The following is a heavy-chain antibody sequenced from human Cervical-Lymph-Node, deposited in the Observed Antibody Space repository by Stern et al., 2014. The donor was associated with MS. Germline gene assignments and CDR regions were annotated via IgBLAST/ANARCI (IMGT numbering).Heavy chain of an antibody. CDR2: INPNSGGT. CDR3: AREGTDFWSGYYRGYYFDY. Sequence: VQLVESGAEVKKPGASVKVSCKASGYTFTGYYMHWVRQAPGQGLEWMGRINPNSGGTNYAQKLQGRVTMTRDTSISTAYMELSRLRSDDTAVYYCAREGTDFWSGYYRGYYFDYWGQGTLVTVSS. J-gene: IGHJ4*02. V-gene: IGHV1-2*06. D-gene: IGHD3-3*01. CDR1: GYTFTGYY.